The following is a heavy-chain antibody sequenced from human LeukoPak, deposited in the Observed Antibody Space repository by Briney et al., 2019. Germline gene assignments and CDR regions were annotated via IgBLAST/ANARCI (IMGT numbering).Heavy chain of an antibody. V-gene: IGHV4-30-4*01. J-gene: IGHJ4*02. CDR1: GDSISNGDYY. CDR3: ASLPRSGFPYYFDY. D-gene: IGHD3-3*01. CDR2: IYYSGST. Sequence: PSETLSLTCTVSGDSISNGDYYWSWIRQPPGKGLEWIGYIYYSGSTYYNPSLKSRVTISVDTSKNQFSLRLSPATAADTAVYYCASLPRSGFPYYFDYWGQGTLVTVSP.